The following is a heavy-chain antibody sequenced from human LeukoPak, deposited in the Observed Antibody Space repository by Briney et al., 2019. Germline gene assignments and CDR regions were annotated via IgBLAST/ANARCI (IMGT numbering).Heavy chain of an antibody. D-gene: IGHD3-22*01. CDR3: ARGSPYYYDSSGYPLDY. J-gene: IGHJ4*02. CDR1: GCTFSSYA. Sequence: SVKVSCKASGCTFSSYAISWVRQAPGQGLEWMGGIIPIFGTANYAQKFQGRVTITTDESTSTAYMELSSLRSEDTAVYYCARGSPYYYDSSGYPLDYWGQGTLVTVSS. V-gene: IGHV1-69*05. CDR2: IIPIFGTA.